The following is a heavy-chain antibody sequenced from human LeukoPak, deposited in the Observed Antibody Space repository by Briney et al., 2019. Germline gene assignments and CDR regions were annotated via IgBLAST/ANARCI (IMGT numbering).Heavy chain of an antibody. CDR2: ISGSGGST. CDR3: ARGYGSGSYNNFNH. CDR1: GFTFSSYG. J-gene: IGHJ4*02. D-gene: IGHD3-10*01. V-gene: IGHV3-23*01. Sequence: GGSLRLSCAASGFTFSSYGMSWVRQAPGKGLEWVSAISGSGGSTYYADSVKGRFTISRDNSKNTLYLQTNSLRAEDTAVYYCARGYGSGSYNNFNHWGQGILVTVSS.